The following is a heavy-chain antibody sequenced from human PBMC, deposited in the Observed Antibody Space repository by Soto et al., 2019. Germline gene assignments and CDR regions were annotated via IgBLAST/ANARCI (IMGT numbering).Heavy chain of an antibody. CDR1: GGTFSSYA. V-gene: IGHV1-69*12. Sequence: QVQLVQSGAEVKKPGSSVKVSCKASGGTFSSYAISWVRQAPGQGLEWMGGIIPIFGTANYAQKFQGRVRITAEESTRTAYMELRSLGSEDTAVYYCARPPSHSYHYGMDVWGQGTTVTVSS. CDR3: ARPPSHSYHYGMDV. CDR2: IIPIFGTA. J-gene: IGHJ6*02.